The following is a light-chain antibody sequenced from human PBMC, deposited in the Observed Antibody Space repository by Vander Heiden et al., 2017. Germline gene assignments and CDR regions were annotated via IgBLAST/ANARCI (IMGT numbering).Light chain of an antibody. J-gene: IGKJ1*01. V-gene: IGKV1-5*03. CDR1: QSISSW. CDR3: QQDNSYSRT. CDR2: KAS. Sequence: DIQMTQSPSTLSAPVGDRVTITCRASQSISSWLAWYQQKAGKAPKLLIYKASSLESGVPSRFSGSGSGTEFTLTISSLQPDDFATYYCQQDNSYSRTFGQGTKVEIK.